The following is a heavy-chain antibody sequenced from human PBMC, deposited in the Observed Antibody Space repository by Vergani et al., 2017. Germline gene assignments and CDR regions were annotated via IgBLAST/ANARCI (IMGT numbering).Heavy chain of an antibody. Sequence: QVQLVESGGGVVQPGRSLRLSCAASGFTFSSYGMHWVRQAPGKGLEWVAVIWYDGSNKYYADSVKGRFTISRDNSKNTLYLQMNSLRAEDTAVYYWARDQLYCSGCSCYSGWFEPWGQGTLVTVSS. D-gene: IGHD2-15*01. CDR3: ARDQLYCSGCSCYSGWFEP. J-gene: IGHJ5*02. CDR2: IWYDGSNK. CDR1: GFTFSSYG. V-gene: IGHV3-33*01.